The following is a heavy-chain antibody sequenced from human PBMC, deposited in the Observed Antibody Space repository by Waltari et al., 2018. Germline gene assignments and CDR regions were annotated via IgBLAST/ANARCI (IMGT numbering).Heavy chain of an antibody. D-gene: IGHD5-12*01. V-gene: IGHV4-59*01. CDR2: IYYRGST. Sequence: QVQLQESGPGLVKPSETLSLTCSVSGGSISTYYWNWIRQAPGKGLEWIGFIYYRGSTKYNPSLKWRVTISVDTSKNQFSLNLSSVTAADTAIYYCARGRGYSGYDMGYWGRGALVTVSS. J-gene: IGHJ4*02. CDR3: ARGRGYSGYDMGY. CDR1: GGSISTYY.